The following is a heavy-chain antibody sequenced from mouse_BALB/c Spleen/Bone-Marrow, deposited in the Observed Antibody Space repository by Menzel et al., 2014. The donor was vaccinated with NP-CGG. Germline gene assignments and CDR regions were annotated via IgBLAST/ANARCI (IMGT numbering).Heavy chain of an antibody. CDR3: AKWGRYLNFDY. CDR2: ISYSGRT. Sequence: EVQLVESGPGLVKPSQSLSLPCTVTGYSITSDYACNWIRQFPENKLEWMGYISYSGRTSYNPSLKSRISITRDTSKNQFFLQLNSVTTEDTATYYCAKWGRYLNFDYWGQGTTLTVSS. J-gene: IGHJ2*01. V-gene: IGHV3-2*02. D-gene: IGHD2-14*01. CDR1: GYSITSDYA.